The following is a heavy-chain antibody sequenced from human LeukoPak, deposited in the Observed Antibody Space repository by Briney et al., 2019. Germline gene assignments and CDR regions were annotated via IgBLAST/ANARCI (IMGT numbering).Heavy chain of an antibody. J-gene: IGHJ4*02. Sequence: PSETLSLTCTVSGGSISSSSYYWGWIRQPPGKGLEWIGSIFYSGTTFYNPSLKSRITIFVDTSKNQFSLKLNSVTAADTAVYYCARRDIVTTINTGGQEPRVTVSS. V-gene: IGHV4-39*01. CDR3: ARRDIVTTINT. CDR2: IFYSGTT. CDR1: GGSISSSSYY. D-gene: IGHD5-12*01.